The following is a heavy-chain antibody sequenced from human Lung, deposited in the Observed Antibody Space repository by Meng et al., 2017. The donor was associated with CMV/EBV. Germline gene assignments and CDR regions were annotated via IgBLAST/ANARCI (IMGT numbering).Heavy chain of an antibody. V-gene: IGHV3-23*01. CDR3: ARFGGTGSSGWLGYGMDV. D-gene: IGHD6-19*01. Sequence: ESLKLFXAASGFSFNSYAMTWVRQAPGKALEWVSGISGSGGSTYYADSVKGRFTISRDNSKNTLFVQMNSLRAEDTAVYYCARFGGTGSSGWLGYGMDVXGQGXTVTVSS. CDR2: ISGSGGST. J-gene: IGHJ6*02. CDR1: GFSFNSYA.